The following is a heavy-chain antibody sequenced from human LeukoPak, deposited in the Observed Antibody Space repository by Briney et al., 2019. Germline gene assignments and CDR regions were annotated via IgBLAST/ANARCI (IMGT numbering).Heavy chain of an antibody. CDR2: IKSKTYGGTT. CDR1: GFTFSIAW. J-gene: IGHJ4*02. CDR3: TTEAYYYDSSGYYLGHYFDS. Sequence: GGSLRLSCAASGFTFSIAWMSWVRQAPGKGLEWVGRIKSKTYGGTTDYAAPVKGRFTISRDDSKNTMYLQMNSLKAEHTAVYYCTTEAYYYDSSGYYLGHYFDSWGQGTLVTVSS. D-gene: IGHD3-22*01. V-gene: IGHV3-15*01.